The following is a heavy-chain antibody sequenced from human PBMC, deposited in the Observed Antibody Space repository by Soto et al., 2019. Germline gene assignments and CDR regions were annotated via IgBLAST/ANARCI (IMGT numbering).Heavy chain of an antibody. J-gene: IGHJ6*02. CDR1: GYNFASIW. D-gene: IGHD2-15*01. Sequence: GESLKISCKGSGYNFASIWIGWVRQMPGKGLEWMGIIFPSDSDTRYNPSFQGQVTISADKSISTAYLQLNSLKASDTAIYYCARHSLIVATIYGMDVWGQGNTVTVPS. CDR3: ARHSLIVATIYGMDV. CDR2: IFPSDSDT. V-gene: IGHV5-51*01.